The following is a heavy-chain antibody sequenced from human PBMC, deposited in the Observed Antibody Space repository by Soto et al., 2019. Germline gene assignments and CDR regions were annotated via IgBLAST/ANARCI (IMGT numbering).Heavy chain of an antibody. CDR3: AKQNSIFGVDSYYYGMDV. J-gene: IGHJ6*02. CDR2: ISGSGGGT. D-gene: IGHD3-3*01. CDR1: GFTFSSYA. V-gene: IGHV3-23*01. Sequence: SLRLSCAASGFTFSSYAMSWVRQAPGKGLEWVSGISGSGGGTYYADSVKGRFTISRDNSKNTLYLQMNSLRAEDTAVYYCAKQNSIFGVDSYYYGMDVWGQGTTVTVSS.